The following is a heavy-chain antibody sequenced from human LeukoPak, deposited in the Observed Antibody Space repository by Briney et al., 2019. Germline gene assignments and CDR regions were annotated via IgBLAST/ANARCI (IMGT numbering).Heavy chain of an antibody. CDR3: ARAAKYSSSWYGAIGY. V-gene: IGHV3-21*01. J-gene: IGHJ4*02. D-gene: IGHD6-13*01. CDR1: GFTFSSYS. Sequence: KPGGSLRPSCAASGFTFSSYSMNWVRQAPGKGLEWVSSIISSSSYIYYADSVKGRFTISRDNAKNSLYLQMNSLRAEDTAVYYCARAAKYSSSWYGAIGYWGQGNLVTVSS. CDR2: IISSSSYI.